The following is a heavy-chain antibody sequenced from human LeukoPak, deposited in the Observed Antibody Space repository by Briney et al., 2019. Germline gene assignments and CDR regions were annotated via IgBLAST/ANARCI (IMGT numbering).Heavy chain of an antibody. V-gene: IGHV4-39*02. CDR1: GGSISSSSYY. CDR2: IYYSGST. CDR3: ARDTYYYDSSGYGIFDY. J-gene: IGHJ4*02. Sequence: PSETLSLTCTVSGGSISSSSYYWGWIRQPPGKGLEWIGSIYYSGSTYYNPSLKSRVTISVDTSKNQFSLKLSSVTAADTAVYYCARDTYYYDSSGYGIFDYWGQGTLVTVSS. D-gene: IGHD3-22*01.